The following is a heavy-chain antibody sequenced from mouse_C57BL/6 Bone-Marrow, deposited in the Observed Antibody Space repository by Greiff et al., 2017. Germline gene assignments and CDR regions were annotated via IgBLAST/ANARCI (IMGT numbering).Heavy chain of an antibody. CDR2: INPSNGGT. D-gene: IGHD1-1*01. CDR1: GYTFTSSW. V-gene: IGHV1-53*01. CDR3: ARGRFITTVVADYAMDY. Sequence: QVQLQQPGTELVKPGASVKLSCKASGYTFTSSWMHWVKQRPGQGLEWIGNINPSNGGTNYNEKFKSKATLTVDKSSSTAYMQLSSLTSEDSAVYYCARGRFITTVVADYAMDYWGQGTSVTVSS. J-gene: IGHJ4*01.